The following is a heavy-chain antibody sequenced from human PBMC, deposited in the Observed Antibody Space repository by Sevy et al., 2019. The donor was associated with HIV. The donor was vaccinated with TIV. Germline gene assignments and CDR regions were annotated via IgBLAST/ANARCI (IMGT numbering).Heavy chain of an antibody. J-gene: IGHJ6*02. CDR3: ARDIGSSHSSYYYGMDV. V-gene: IGHV1-2*02. Sequence: ASVKVSCKASGYTFTGYYMHWVRQAPGQGLEWMGWINPNSGGTNYAQKFQGRVTMTRDTSISTAYMELSRLRSYDTAVYYCARDIGSSHSSYYYGMDVWGQGTTVTVSS. CDR1: GYTFTGYY. D-gene: IGHD2-2*01. CDR2: INPNSGGT.